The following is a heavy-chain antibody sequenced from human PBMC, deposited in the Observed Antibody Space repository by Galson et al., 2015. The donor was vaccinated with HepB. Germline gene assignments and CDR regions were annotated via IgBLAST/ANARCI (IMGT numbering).Heavy chain of an antibody. Sequence: SLRLSCAASGLTGTTNYITWVRQAPGKGLEWVSILYAAGNTYYADSVKGRFVISGDDSRSTVSLQMYSLRVDDTATYFCARGFWSYYMDVWGRGTTVTVSS. CDR2: LYAAGNT. CDR1: GLTGTTNY. J-gene: IGHJ6*03. D-gene: IGHD3-3*01. V-gene: IGHV3-66*01. CDR3: ARGFWSYYMDV.